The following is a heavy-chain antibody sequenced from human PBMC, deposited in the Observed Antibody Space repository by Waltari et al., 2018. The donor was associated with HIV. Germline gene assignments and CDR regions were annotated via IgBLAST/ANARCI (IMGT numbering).Heavy chain of an antibody. J-gene: IGHJ6*03. Sequence: QLQLQQWGAGLLKPSETLSLPCDVSGWSFSGYSWSWIRQPPGKGLEWIGGINHSGSTNYTPSLDNRVTISADTSKKRFSLKLNSVTAADTAVYYCARVRSYYYYYMDVWGKGTTVTVSS. CDR3: ARVRSYYYYYMDV. CDR1: GWSFSGYS. V-gene: IGHV4-34*01. CDR2: INHSGST.